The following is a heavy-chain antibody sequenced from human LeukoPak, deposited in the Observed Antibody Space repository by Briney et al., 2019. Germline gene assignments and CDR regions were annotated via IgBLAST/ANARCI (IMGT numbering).Heavy chain of an antibody. D-gene: IGHD1-1*01. CDR2: IYSADTT. CDR1: GFTFSSYA. CDR3: ARDGLQRFAFDI. Sequence: GGSLRLSCAASGFTFSSYAMRWVRQAPGKGLEWVSVIYSADTTYYADSVKGRFTISRDSSKNTLFLQMNSLRAEDTAVYYCARDGLQRFAFDIWGQGTKVTVSS. J-gene: IGHJ3*02. V-gene: IGHV3-53*01.